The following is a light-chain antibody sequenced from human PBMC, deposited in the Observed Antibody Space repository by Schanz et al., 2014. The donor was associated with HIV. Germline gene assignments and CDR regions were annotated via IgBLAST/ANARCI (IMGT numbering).Light chain of an antibody. CDR3: QQSDYFPLT. Sequence: DIQMTQSPSSVSASVGDRVTITCRASQGISRWLAWYQQKPGKAPKLLIYGASNLQGGVPSRFSGSGSGRDFTLTISSLQPEDCGTYYCQQSDYFPLTFGGATKVEIK. J-gene: IGKJ4*01. CDR2: GAS. V-gene: IGKV1-12*01. CDR1: QGISRW.